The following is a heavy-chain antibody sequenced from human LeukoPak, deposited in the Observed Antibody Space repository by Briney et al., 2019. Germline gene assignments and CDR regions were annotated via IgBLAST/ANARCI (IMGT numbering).Heavy chain of an antibody. CDR2: ISGSGGST. Sequence: GGSLRLSCAASGFTVSSNYMSWVRQAPGKGLEWVSAISGSGGSTYYADSVKGRFTISRDNSKNTLYLQMNSLRAEDTAVYYCAKAYCSSTSCYGYGMDVWGQGTTVTVSS. V-gene: IGHV3-23*01. J-gene: IGHJ6*02. CDR1: GFTVSSNY. CDR3: AKAYCSSTSCYGYGMDV. D-gene: IGHD2-2*01.